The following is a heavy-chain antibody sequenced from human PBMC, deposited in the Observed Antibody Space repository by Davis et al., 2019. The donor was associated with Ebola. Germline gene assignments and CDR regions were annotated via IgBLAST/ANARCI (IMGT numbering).Heavy chain of an antibody. D-gene: IGHD2-2*02. J-gene: IGHJ6*02. CDR2: INHSGST. Sequence: SETLSLTCTVSGGSISSSSYYWGWIRQPPGKGLEWIGEINHSGSTNYNPSLKSRVTISVDTSKNQFSLKLSSVTAADTAVYYCARGGRCSSTSCYRRYYYGMDVWGQGTTVTVSS. V-gene: IGHV4-39*07. CDR3: ARGGRCSSTSCYRRYYYGMDV. CDR1: GGSISSSSYY.